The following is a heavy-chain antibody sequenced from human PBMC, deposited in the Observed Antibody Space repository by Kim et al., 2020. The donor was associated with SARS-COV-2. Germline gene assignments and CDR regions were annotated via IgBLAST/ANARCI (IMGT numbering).Heavy chain of an antibody. V-gene: IGHV1-2*06. CDR1: GYTFTGYY. D-gene: IGHD1-7*01. CDR3: GRVLGITGTKDTFDP. J-gene: IGHJ5*02. Sequence: ASVKVSCKASGYTFTGYYLHWVRQAPGQGLEWMGRINPNSGGTNYAQKFQGRVTMTRDTSISTAYMELSGLTSDDTAVYYCGRVLGITGTKDTFDPWGQGTLVTVSS. CDR2: INPNSGGT.